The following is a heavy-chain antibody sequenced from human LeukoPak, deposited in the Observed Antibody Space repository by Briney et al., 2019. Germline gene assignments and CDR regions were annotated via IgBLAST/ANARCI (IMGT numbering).Heavy chain of an antibody. V-gene: IGHV3-23*01. CDR3: AGHSVLRSGYSFDY. Sequence: PGGSLRLSCAASGFTFSSYAMSWVRQAPGKGLEWVSAISGSGGTTYNADSVKGRFTISRDNSKNTLYLQMNSLRAEDTAVYYCAGHSVLRSGYSFDYWGQGTLVTVSS. CDR2: ISGSGGTT. D-gene: IGHD3-22*01. J-gene: IGHJ4*02. CDR1: GFTFSSYA.